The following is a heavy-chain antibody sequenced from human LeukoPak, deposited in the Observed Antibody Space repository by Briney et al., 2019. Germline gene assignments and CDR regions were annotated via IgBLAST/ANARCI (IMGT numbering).Heavy chain of an antibody. D-gene: IGHD3-10*01. CDR3: ASAGSRSYYSYAFDI. CDR1: GGTFSSYA. CDR2: IIPILGIA. V-gene: IGHV1-69*04. Sequence: SVKVSCKASGGTFSSYAISWVRQAPGQGLEWMGRIIPILGIANYAQKFQGRVTITADKSTSTAYMELSSLRSEDTAVYYCASAGSRSYYSYAFDIWGQGTMVTVSS. J-gene: IGHJ3*02.